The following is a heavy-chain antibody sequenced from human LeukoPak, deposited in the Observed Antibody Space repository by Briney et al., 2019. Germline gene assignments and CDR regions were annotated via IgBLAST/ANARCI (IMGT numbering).Heavy chain of an antibody. CDR3: ARDRSEWSAEDNWFDP. J-gene: IGHJ5*02. V-gene: IGHV4-59*01. CDR2: IYYSGST. D-gene: IGHD3-3*01. CDR1: GASISNYY. Sequence: SETLSLTCTVSGASISNYYWTWIRQPPGKGLEWIGYIYYSGSTNYRPSLKSRVTISVDTSKNQVSLRLRSVTAADTAVYYCARDRSEWSAEDNWFDPWGQGILVTVSS.